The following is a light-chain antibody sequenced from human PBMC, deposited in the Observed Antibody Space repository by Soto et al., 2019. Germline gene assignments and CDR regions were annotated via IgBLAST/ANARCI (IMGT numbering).Light chain of an antibody. CDR3: SSYTSIGTRV. Sequence: QSVLTQPASVSGSPGQSITISCTGTTSDVGGYNFVSWYQLHPGKAPKLMIFEVSNRPSGAANLFAGSKSGNTSSLTSSGRQADDEADYYCSSYTSIGTRVFGTGTKLTVL. V-gene: IGLV2-14*01. J-gene: IGLJ1*01. CDR1: TSDVGGYNF. CDR2: EVS.